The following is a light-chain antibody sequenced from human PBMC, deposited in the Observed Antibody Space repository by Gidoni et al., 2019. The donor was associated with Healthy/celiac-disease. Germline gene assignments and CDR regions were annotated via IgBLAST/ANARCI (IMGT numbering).Light chain of an antibody. CDR1: QGISHY. J-gene: IGKJ4*01. V-gene: IGKV1-16*02. Sequence: DIQMTQSPSSLSASVGDRVTITCRASQGISHYVAWFQQKPGKATKSLIYASASLQSGVPSKFSGSGSGTDFTLTISSLQPEDFATYYCQQYNSYPPLTFGGGTKVEIK. CDR3: QQYNSYPPLT. CDR2: ASA.